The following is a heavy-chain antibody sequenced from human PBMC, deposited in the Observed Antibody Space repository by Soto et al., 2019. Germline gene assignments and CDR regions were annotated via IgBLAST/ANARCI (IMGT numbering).Heavy chain of an antibody. CDR2: IYYSGST. J-gene: IGHJ5*02. CDR1: GGSVSSGTYY. D-gene: IGHD2-2*02. V-gene: IGHV4-61*01. Sequence: QVQLQESGPGLVKPSETLSLTCTVSGGSVSSGTYYWSWIRQPPGKGLEWIGYIYYSGSTNYNPPLKSRVPISVDPSKNQFSLKLSSVTAADTAVYYCARAPRYCSSTSCYTRNWFDPWGQGTLVTVSS. CDR3: ARAPRYCSSTSCYTRNWFDP.